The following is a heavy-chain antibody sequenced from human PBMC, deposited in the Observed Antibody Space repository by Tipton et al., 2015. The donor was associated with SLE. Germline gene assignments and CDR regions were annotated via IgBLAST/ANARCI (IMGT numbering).Heavy chain of an antibody. J-gene: IGHJ3*02. D-gene: IGHD5-24*01. CDR2: IYSGGST. Sequence: GSLRLSCAASGFTVGSNYMSWVRQAPGKGLEWVSVIYSGGSTYYADSVKGRFTISRDNSKNTLYLQMNSLRAEDTAVYYCARDRRIGMATDAFDIWGQGTMVTVSS. V-gene: IGHV3-53*05. CDR1: GFTVGSNY. CDR3: ARDRRIGMATDAFDI.